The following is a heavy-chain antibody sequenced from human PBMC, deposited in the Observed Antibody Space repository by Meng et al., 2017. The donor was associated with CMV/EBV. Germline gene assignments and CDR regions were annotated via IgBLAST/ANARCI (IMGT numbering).Heavy chain of an antibody. CDR3: ARKPLLRHWFDP. CDR2: IYYSGST. D-gene: IGHD2-8*01. Sequence: SETLSLTCTVSGGSISSYYWSWIRQPPGKGLEWIGYIYYSGSTNYNPSLKSRVTISVDTSNNQFSLKLSSVTAADTAGYYCARKPLLRHWFDPWGQGTLVTVSS. V-gene: IGHV4-59*01. J-gene: IGHJ5*02. CDR1: GGSISSYY.